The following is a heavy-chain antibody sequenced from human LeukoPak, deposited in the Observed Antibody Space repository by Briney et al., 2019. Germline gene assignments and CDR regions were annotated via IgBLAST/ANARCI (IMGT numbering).Heavy chain of an antibody. D-gene: IGHD2-21*02. CDR1: GGSISSGSYY. Sequence: PSQTLSLTCTVSGGSISSGSYYWSWIRQPAGKGLEWIGRIYTSGSTNYNPSLKSRVTISVDTSKNQFSLKLSSVTAADTAVYYCARVGTYPPYCGGDCYSYFDYWGQGTLVTVSS. CDR3: ARVGTYPPYCGGDCYSYFDY. J-gene: IGHJ4*02. V-gene: IGHV4-61*02. CDR2: IYTSGST.